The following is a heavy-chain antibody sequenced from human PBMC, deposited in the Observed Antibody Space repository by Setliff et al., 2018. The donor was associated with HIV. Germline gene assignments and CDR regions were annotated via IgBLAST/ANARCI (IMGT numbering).Heavy chain of an antibody. Sequence: SGPTLGNPTQALTLTCTFSGFSLTTSGVGVGWIRQSPGKALDWLGLIYWDDDKRYSPSLKSRLTITRDTSKNQVILTMTNVDPADTATYYCAHYVLYPYDAFDLWGQGTMVTVSS. CDR2: IYWDDDK. D-gene: IGHD2-2*02. J-gene: IGHJ3*01. V-gene: IGHV2-5*02. CDR3: AHYVLYPYDAFDL. CDR1: GFSLTTSGVG.